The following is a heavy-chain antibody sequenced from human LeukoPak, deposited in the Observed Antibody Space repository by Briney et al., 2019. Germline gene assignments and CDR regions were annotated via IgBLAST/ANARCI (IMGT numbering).Heavy chain of an antibody. V-gene: IGHV1-18*01. J-gene: IGHJ4*02. D-gene: IGHD6-19*01. CDR1: GYTFTSYG. CDR3: ARGVVKRSIAVAGTEIFDY. Sequence: ASVKVSCKASGYTFTSYGISWVRQAPGQGLEWMGWISAYNGNTNYAQKLQGRVTMTTDTSTSTAYMELRSLRSDDTAVYYCARGVVKRSIAVAGTEIFDYWGQGTLVTVSS. CDR2: ISAYNGNT.